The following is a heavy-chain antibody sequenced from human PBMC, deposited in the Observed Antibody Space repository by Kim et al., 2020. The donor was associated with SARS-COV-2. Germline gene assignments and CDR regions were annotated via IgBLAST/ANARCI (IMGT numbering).Heavy chain of an antibody. V-gene: IGHV4-59*01. CDR2: IYYSGTT. Sequence: SETLSLTCTVSSDSISSYYCSWIRQLPGKGLEWIGYIYYSGTTNYNPSLNSRVTISWDTSKKQFSLELTSVTDADTAVYYCARSEGRGSWHQFDYWGQGILVTVSS. D-gene: IGHD6-13*01. CDR1: SDSISSYY. CDR3: ARSEGRGSWHQFDY. J-gene: IGHJ4*02.